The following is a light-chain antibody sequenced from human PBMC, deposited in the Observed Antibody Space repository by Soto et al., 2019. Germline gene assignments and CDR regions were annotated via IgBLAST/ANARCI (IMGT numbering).Light chain of an antibody. Sequence: DIQMTQSPSSLSASVGDRVTITCRASQGISTYLNWYQQKPGKAPKLLIYAASSLQSGVPSRFSGSGSETDFTLTISSLQPEDFATYYCQHFKSFPITFGQGARLEIK. CDR3: QHFKSFPIT. CDR2: AAS. V-gene: IGKV1-39*01. J-gene: IGKJ5*01. CDR1: QGISTY.